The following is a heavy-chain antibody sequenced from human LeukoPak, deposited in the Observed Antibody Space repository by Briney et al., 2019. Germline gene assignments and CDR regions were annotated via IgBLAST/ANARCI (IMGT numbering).Heavy chain of an antibody. V-gene: IGHV4-34*01. CDR3: ARVNYGSGSYYNPKLFDY. Sequence: KTSETLSLTCAVYGGSFSGYYWSWIRQPPGKGLEWIGEINHSGSTNYNPSLKSRVTISVDTSKNQFSLKLSSVTAADTAVYYCARVNYGSGSYYNPKLFDYWGQGTLVTVSS. J-gene: IGHJ4*02. CDR1: GGSFSGYY. D-gene: IGHD3-10*01. CDR2: INHSGST.